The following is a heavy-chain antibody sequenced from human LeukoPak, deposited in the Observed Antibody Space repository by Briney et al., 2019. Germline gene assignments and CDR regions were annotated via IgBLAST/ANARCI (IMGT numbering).Heavy chain of an antibody. J-gene: IGHJ4*02. V-gene: IGHV3-21*01. Sequence: GGSLRLSCAASGFTFSSYSMNWVRQAPGKGLEWVSSISSSSSYIYYADSVKGRFTISRDNAKNSLYLQMNSLRAEDTAVYYCARDRDYYDSSGYYYWGQGTLVTVSS. CDR2: ISSSSSYI. D-gene: IGHD3-22*01. CDR3: ARDRDYYDSSGYYY. CDR1: GFTFSSYS.